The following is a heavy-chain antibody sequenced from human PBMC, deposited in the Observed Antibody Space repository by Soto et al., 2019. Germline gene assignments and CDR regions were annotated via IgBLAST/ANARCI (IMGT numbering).Heavy chain of an antibody. Sequence: ASVKVSCKASGYTFTDYYIHWVRQAPGQGLEWMGRINPNSGDTSFAPKFQGRVTMTRDTSISTAYMQLSSLRSDDTAVYYCARDWYYYDSSGYYKRVSYCYYGMDVWGQGTTVTVSS. CDR3: ARDWYYYDSSGYYKRVSYCYYGMDV. V-gene: IGHV1-2*06. CDR1: GYTFTDYY. D-gene: IGHD3-22*01. CDR2: INPNSGDT. J-gene: IGHJ6*02.